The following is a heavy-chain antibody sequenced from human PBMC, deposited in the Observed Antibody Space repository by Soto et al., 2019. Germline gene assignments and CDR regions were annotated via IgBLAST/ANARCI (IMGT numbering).Heavy chain of an antibody. D-gene: IGHD2-2*01. Sequence: EVQLVESGGGLIQPGGSLRLSCAASGFIVSNNYMSWVRQAPGKGLEWVSVIDRSGNTYYADSVKGRFTISRDTSKNTLYLQMNSLRAEDTAVYYCARDHCVSTSCQFYYGMDVWGQGTTVTVSS. CDR2: IDRSGNT. V-gene: IGHV3-53*01. CDR1: GFIVSNNY. J-gene: IGHJ6*02. CDR3: ARDHCVSTSCQFYYGMDV.